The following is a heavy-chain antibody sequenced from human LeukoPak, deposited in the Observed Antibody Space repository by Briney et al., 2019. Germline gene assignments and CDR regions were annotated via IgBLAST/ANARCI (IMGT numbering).Heavy chain of an antibody. J-gene: IGHJ5*02. CDR2: INPNTGVT. Sequence: ASVKVSCKASGYTFTGYYMHWVRQAPGQGLEWMGWINPNTGVTNYAQKFQGRVTMTRDTSISTAYMELSRLRSDDTAVYYCARDAPHNWFDPWGQGTLATVSS. CDR1: GYTFTGYY. CDR3: ARDAPHNWFDP. V-gene: IGHV1-2*02.